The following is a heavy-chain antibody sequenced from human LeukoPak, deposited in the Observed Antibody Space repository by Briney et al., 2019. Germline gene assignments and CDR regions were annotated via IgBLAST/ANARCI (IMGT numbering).Heavy chain of an antibody. V-gene: IGHV4-59*08. J-gene: IGHJ3*02. CDR2: VYHTRST. D-gene: IGHD3-9*01. Sequence: SETLSLTCTVSGGSISSYYWTWIRQPPGKGLEWIGFVYHTRSTNYNPSLKSRVTISFDMSKNQFSLKLNSVTAADTAVYFCARRNILTEGEAFDIWGQGTMVTVSS. CDR3: ARRNILTEGEAFDI. CDR1: GGSISSYY.